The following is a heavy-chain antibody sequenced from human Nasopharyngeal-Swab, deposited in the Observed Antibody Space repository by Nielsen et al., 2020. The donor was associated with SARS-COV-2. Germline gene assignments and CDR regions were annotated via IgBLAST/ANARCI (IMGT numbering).Heavy chain of an antibody. CDR1: GYTFTSYG. J-gene: IGHJ6*02. CDR3: ARDGGIVVVPAATGEPYYYYGMDV. V-gene: IGHV1-18*01. CDR2: ISAYNGNT. Sequence: ASVKVSCKASGYTFTSYGISWVRQAPGQGREGMGWISAYNGNTNYAQKLQGRVIMTTDTSTSTAYLELRSLRSDDTAVYYCARDGGIVVVPAATGEPYYYYGMDVWGQGTTVTVSS. D-gene: IGHD2-2*01.